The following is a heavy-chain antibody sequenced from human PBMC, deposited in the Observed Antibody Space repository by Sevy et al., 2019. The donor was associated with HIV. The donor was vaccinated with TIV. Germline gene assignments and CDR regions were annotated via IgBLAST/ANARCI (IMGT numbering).Heavy chain of an antibody. J-gene: IGHJ6*03. Sequence: GGSLRLSCAVSGFSFDSYGMTWVRQAPGKGLEWVSAISGSGTRTYYADSVKGRFIISRDNSKNTLDLQMNSLRAEDKAIYFCAEGGGGHYDPDEIAYYFYYYNMDVWGKGTTVTVSS. D-gene: IGHD3-22*01. CDR1: GFSFDSYG. V-gene: IGHV3-23*01. CDR2: ISGSGTRT. CDR3: AEGGGGHYDPDEIAYYFYYYNMDV.